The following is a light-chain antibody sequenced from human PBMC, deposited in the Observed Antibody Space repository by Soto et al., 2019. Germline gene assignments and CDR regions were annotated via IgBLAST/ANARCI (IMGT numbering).Light chain of an antibody. J-gene: IGLJ1*01. CDR2: DIT. Sequence: QSALTQPASVSGSHGQSIAISCTGTSSDVGAYNYVSWYQQHPGKVPKLVIYDITNRPSGVSDRFSGSKSGNTASLTISGLQADDAADYYCSSYTSNTTPYVFGTGTKLTVL. CDR3: SSYTSNTTPYV. CDR1: SSDVGAYNY. V-gene: IGLV2-14*01.